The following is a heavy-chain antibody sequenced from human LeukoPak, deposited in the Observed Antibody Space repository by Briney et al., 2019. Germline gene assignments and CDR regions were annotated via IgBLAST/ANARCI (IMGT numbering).Heavy chain of an antibody. V-gene: IGHV4-61*02. CDR3: ARGKCSGGSCYQTVTGYFDL. Sequence: SQTLSLTCTVSGGSISSGSYYWSWIRQPAGKGLEWIGRIYTSGSTNYNPSLKSRFTISVDTSKNQFSLKLSSVTAADTAVYYCARGKCSGGSCYQTVTGYFDLWGRGTLVTVSS. CDR1: GGSISSGSYY. D-gene: IGHD2-15*01. CDR2: IYTSGST. J-gene: IGHJ2*01.